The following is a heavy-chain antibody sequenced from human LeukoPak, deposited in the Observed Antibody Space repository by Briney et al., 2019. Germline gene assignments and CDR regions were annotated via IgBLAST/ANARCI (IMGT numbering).Heavy chain of an antibody. CDR1: GYTFTSYG. D-gene: IGHD6-19*01. J-gene: IGHJ3*02. CDR3: AADPEIAVAGRGLDAFDI. Sequence: ASVKVSCKASGYTFTSYGISWVRQAPGQGLEWMGWISAYSGNTNYAQKLQGRVTMTTDTSTSTAYMELRSLRSDDTAVYYCAADPEIAVAGRGLDAFDIWGQGTMVTVSS. CDR2: ISAYSGNT. V-gene: IGHV1-18*01.